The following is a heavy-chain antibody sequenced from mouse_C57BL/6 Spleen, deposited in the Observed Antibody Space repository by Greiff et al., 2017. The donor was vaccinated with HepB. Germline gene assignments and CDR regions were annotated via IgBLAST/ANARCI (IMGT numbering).Heavy chain of an antibody. CDR2: INYDGSST. V-gene: IGHV5-16*01. CDR1: GLTFSDYY. CDR3: ARDRELGLDY. Sequence: EVHLVESEGGLVQPGSSMKLSCTASGLTFSDYYMAWVRQVPEKGLEWVANINYDGSSTYYLDSLKSRFIISRDNAKNILYLQMSSLKSEDTATYYCARDRELGLDYWGQGTTLTVSS. D-gene: IGHD4-1*01. J-gene: IGHJ2*01.